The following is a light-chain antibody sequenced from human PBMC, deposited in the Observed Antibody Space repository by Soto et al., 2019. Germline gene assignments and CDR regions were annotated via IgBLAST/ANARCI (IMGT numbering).Light chain of an antibody. CDR2: DVT. CDR1: SNDIGGYNS. Sequence: QSALTQPHSVSGSPGQSVTISCTGTSNDIGGYNSVSWYQRHPGKAPKLIIYDVTKRPSGVPDRFSGSKSGDTASLTISGLQSEDEAEYYCCSYAGTHTFVIFGAGPKVTVL. J-gene: IGLJ2*01. CDR3: CSYAGTHTFVI. V-gene: IGLV2-11*01.